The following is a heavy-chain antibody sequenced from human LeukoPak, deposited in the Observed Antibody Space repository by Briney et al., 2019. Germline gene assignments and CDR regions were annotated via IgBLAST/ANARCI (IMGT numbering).Heavy chain of an antibody. V-gene: IGHV1-69*13. Sequence: ASVKVSCKASGGTFSSYAISWVRQAPGQGLEWMGGIIPIFGTANYAQKFQGRVTITADESTSTAYMELSSLRSEDTAVYYCAKRKSRYDILTGYCWGAFDIWGQGTMVTVSS. D-gene: IGHD3-9*01. CDR2: IIPIFGTA. CDR1: GGTFSSYA. CDR3: AKRKSRYDILTGYCWGAFDI. J-gene: IGHJ3*02.